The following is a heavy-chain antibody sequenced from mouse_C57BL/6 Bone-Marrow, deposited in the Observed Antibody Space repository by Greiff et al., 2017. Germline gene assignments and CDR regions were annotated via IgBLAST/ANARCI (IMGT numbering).Heavy chain of an antibody. CDR2: IDPENGDT. D-gene: IGHD2-4*01. CDR3: STHSDYSYYFDY. Sequence: VQLQQSGAELVRPGASVKLSCTASGFNIKDDYMHWVKQRPEQGLEWIGWIDPENGDTEYASKFQGKATITADTSSNTAYLQLSSLTSEDTAVYYCSTHSDYSYYFDYWGQGTTLTVSS. CDR1: GFNIKDDY. J-gene: IGHJ2*01. V-gene: IGHV14-4*01.